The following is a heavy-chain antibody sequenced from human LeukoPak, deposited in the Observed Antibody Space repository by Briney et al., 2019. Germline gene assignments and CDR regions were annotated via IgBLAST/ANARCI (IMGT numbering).Heavy chain of an antibody. CDR3: ARELYDFWSGYSPNGMDV. V-gene: IGHV4-59*01. D-gene: IGHD3-3*01. CDR2: IYYSGST. Sequence: SETLSLTCTVSGGTISSYYWSWIRQPPGKGLEWIGDIYYSGSTKYNPSFKSRVTISVDTSKNQFSLKLSSVTAADTAVYYCARELYDFWSGYSPNGMDVWGQGTTVTVSS. J-gene: IGHJ6*02. CDR1: GGTISSYY.